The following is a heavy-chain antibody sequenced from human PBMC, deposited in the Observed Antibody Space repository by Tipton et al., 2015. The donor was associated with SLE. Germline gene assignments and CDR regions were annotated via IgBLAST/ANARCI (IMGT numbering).Heavy chain of an antibody. CDR2: IYTSGST. J-gene: IGHJ3*02. Sequence: TLSLTCTVSGGSISSGSYYWSWIRQPAGKGLEWIGRIYTSGSTNYNPSLKSRVTISVDTSKNQFSLKLSSVTAADTAVYYCARDFWSQIVGAVGAFHIWGQGTMFTVSS. V-gene: IGHV4-61*02. CDR1: GGSISSGSYY. CDR3: ARDFWSQIVGAVGAFHI. D-gene: IGHD1-26*01.